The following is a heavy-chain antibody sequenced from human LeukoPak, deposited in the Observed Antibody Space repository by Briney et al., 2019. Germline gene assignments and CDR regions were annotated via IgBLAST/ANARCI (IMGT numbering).Heavy chain of an antibody. J-gene: IGHJ4*02. Sequence: SETLSLTCIVSGGSISSYYWSWVRQPPPKGLEWIGYIYYSESTNYNPSLKSRVTISVVTSKNQFSLKLSSVTAADTAVYYCARARYSSAPFDYWGQGTLITVSS. D-gene: IGHD6-25*01. CDR3: ARARYSSAPFDY. CDR2: IYYSEST. CDR1: GGSISSYY. V-gene: IGHV4-59*13.